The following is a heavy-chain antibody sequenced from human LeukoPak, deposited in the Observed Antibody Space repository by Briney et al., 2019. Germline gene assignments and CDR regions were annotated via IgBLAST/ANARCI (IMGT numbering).Heavy chain of an antibody. D-gene: IGHD3-10*01. CDR2: IWYDGSNK. Sequence: GGSLRLSCAASGFTFSSYGMHWVRQAPGKGLEWVAVIWYDGSNKYYADSVKGRFTISRDNSKNTLYLQMNSLRAEDTAVYYCAKDLWYYGSASDYWGQGTLVTVSS. CDR3: AKDLWYYGSASDY. CDR1: GFTFSSYG. V-gene: IGHV3-30*02. J-gene: IGHJ4*02.